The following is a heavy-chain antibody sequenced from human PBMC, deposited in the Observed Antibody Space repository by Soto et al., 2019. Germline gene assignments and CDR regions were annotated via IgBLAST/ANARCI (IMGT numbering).Heavy chain of an antibody. Sequence: SETLSLTCSFSGFSISTSRSYWAWIRQPPGKGLEWLANIFYSGSTFYNPSPASRVSVSVDTSKNEFSLKLRSVTAADTAVYYCARQPTTGDTDLWFDPWGQGTLVTVSS. V-gene: IGHV4-39*01. CDR3: ARQPTTGDTDLWFDP. J-gene: IGHJ5*02. CDR2: IFYSGST. D-gene: IGHD2-21*01. CDR1: GFSISTSRSY.